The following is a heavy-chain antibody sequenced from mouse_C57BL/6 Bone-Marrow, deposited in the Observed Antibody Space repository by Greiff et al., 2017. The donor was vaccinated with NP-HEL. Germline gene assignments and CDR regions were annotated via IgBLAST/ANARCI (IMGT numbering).Heavy chain of an antibody. CDR1: GFTFSSYA. V-gene: IGHV5-4*01. J-gene: IGHJ3*01. CDR2: ISDGGSYT. D-gene: IGHD2-12*01. CDR3: ARGRRFAY. Sequence: VQLKQSGGGLVKPGGSLKLSCAASGFTFSSYAMSWVRQTPEKRLEWVATISDGGSYTYYPDNVKGRFTISRDNAKNNLYLQMSHLKSEDTAMYYCARGRRFAYWGQGTLVTVSA.